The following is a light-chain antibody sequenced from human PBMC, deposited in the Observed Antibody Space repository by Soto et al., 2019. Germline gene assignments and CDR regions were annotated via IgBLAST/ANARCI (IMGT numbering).Light chain of an antibody. V-gene: IGKV3-11*01. CDR2: DAS. CDR3: QQRSNWPPIT. J-gene: IGKJ5*01. CDR1: QSISSY. Sequence: ETVLTQSPATLSLSRGGRATLSCRASQSISSYLAWYQQKPGQAPRLLIYDASNRATGIPARFSGSGSGTDFTLTISSLEPEDFAVYYCQQRSNWPPITFGQGARLEI.